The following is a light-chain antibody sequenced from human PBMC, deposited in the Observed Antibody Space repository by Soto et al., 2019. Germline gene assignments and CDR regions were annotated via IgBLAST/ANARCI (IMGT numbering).Light chain of an antibody. CDR1: QSVSSY. CDR3: QQRSNWPWT. J-gene: IGKJ1*01. V-gene: IGKV3-11*01. Sequence: EIVLTQAPATLSLSPWERATLSCRASQSVSSYLAWYQQKPGQAPRLLIYDASNRATGIPARFSGSGSGTDFTLTISRLEPEDFAVYYCQQRSNWPWTFGHGTKVEIK. CDR2: DAS.